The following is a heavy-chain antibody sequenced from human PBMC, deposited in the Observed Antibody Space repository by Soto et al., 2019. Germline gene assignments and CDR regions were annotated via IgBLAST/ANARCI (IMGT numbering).Heavy chain of an antibody. D-gene: IGHD4-17*01. V-gene: IGHV1-69*13. J-gene: IGHJ5*02. CDR1: GGTFSSYA. Sequence: SVKVSCKASGGTFSSYAISWVRQAPGQGLEWMGGIIPIFGTANYAQKFQGRVTITADESTSTAYMELSSLTFEDTAVYYCARGRADGDFGNWIDPWGQGTQVTVSS. CDR2: IIPIFGTA. CDR3: ARGRADGDFGNWIDP.